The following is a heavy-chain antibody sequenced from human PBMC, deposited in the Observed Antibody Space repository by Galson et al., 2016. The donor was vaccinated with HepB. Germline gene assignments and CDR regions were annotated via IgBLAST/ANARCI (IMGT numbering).Heavy chain of an antibody. J-gene: IGHJ4*02. D-gene: IGHD4-17*01. V-gene: IGHV4-31*03. CDR2: IYYSGST. CDR1: GGSISSGGYH. CDR3: ARFSDYGDYGLDY. Sequence: TLSLTCTVSGGSISSGGYHWSWIRQHPGKGLEWIGYIYYSGSTYYNPSLKSRVTISVETSKNQFSLKLSSVTAADTAVYYCARFSDYGDYGLDYWGQGTLVTVSS.